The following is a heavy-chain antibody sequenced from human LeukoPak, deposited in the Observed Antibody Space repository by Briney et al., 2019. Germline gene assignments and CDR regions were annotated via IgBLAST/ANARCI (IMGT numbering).Heavy chain of an antibody. J-gene: IGHJ4*02. Sequence: GGSLRLSCADAGFSFDDYDMHWVRQAPGKGLEYVSGISWNSAYIVYADSVKGRFTISRDNAKNSLYPQMNSLRPEDTALYYCAKDILRSGAAFDYWGQGTLATVSS. D-gene: IGHD3-10*01. CDR3: AKDILRSGAAFDY. V-gene: IGHV3-9*01. CDR1: GFSFDDYD. CDR2: ISWNSAYI.